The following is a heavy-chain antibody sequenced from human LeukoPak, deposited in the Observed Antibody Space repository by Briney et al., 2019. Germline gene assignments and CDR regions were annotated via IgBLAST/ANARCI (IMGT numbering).Heavy chain of an antibody. J-gene: IGHJ3*02. CDR2: IYASGST. CDR3: ARPDYDFWSGHMGAFDI. CDR1: GGSISSSSNY. Sequence: SETLSLTCTVSGGSISSSSNYWGWIRQPPGKGLEWIGNIYASGSTYYNPSLRSRVTISLDTSGNQFSLKLSSVTAADTAVYYCARPDYDFWSGHMGAFDIWGQGTMVTVSS. D-gene: IGHD3-3*01. V-gene: IGHV4-39*01.